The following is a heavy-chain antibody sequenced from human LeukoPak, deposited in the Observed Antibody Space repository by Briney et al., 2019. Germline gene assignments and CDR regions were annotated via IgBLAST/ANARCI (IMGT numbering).Heavy chain of an antibody. CDR1: GYSFTSYW. J-gene: IGHJ5*02. CDR2: IYPGVSDT. CDR3: ARSPGYCSSTSCSRNWFDP. V-gene: IGHV5-51*01. D-gene: IGHD2-2*03. Sequence: PGASLKISCKGSGYSFTSYWIAWVRQMPGKGLEWMGIIYPGVSDTRYSPSFQGQVTISADKSISTAYLQWSSLKASDTAMYYCARSPGYCSSTSCSRNWFDPWGQGTLVTVSS.